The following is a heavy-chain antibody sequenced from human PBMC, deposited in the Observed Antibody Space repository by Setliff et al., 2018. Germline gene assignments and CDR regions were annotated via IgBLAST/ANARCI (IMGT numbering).Heavy chain of an antibody. CDR1: GYTFINYD. J-gene: IGHJ3*02. CDR3: ARDRYYNSWSGTSITAPHDAFDI. CDR2: TIPVFGTT. Sequence: SVKVSCKASGYTFINYDINWVRQAPGQGLEWMGGTIPVFGTTDYSQKFQGRVTMTRDTSTSTVYMEVSSLSSEDTAVYYCARDRYYNSWSGTSITAPHDAFDIWGQGTMVTVSS. V-gene: IGHV1-69*05. D-gene: IGHD3-3*01.